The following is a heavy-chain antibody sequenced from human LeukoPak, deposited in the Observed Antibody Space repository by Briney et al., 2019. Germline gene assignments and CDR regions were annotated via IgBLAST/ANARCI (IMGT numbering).Heavy chain of an antibody. V-gene: IGHV4-4*07. CDR3: ARAGIYYASGNYLGY. Sequence: SETLSLTCTVSGGSVSSYYWSWIRQPAGKGLEWIGRIYTSGSTNYNPSLKSRVTISVDTSKNQVSLKLTSVTAADTAVYYCARAGIYYASGNYLGYWGQGSLVTVSS. D-gene: IGHD3-10*01. CDR2: IYTSGST. J-gene: IGHJ4*02. CDR1: GGSVSSYY.